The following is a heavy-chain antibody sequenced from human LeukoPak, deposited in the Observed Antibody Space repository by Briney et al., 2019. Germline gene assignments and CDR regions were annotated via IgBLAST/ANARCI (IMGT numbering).Heavy chain of an antibody. CDR1: GYTFTGYY. Sequence: ASVKVSCKASGYTFTGYYMHWVRQAPGQGLEWMGWINPNSGGTNYAQKFQGWVTMTRDTSISTAYMELSRLRSDDTAVYYCARGASWELPDFDYWGQGTLVTVSS. CDR2: INPNSGGT. CDR3: ARGASWELPDFDY. J-gene: IGHJ4*02. D-gene: IGHD1-26*01. V-gene: IGHV1-2*04.